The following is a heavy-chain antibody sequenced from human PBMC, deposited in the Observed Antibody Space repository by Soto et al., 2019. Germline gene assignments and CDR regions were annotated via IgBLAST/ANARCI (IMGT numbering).Heavy chain of an antibody. Sequence: EVQLVEFGGGLVQPGGSLKLSCAASGFTFSGSAMHWVRQASGKGLEWVGRIRSKANSYATAYAASVKGRFTISRDDSKNTAYLQMNSLKTADTAVYYCAPRYYDFWSGHDAFDIWGQGTMVTVSS. CDR1: GFTFSGSA. V-gene: IGHV3-73*01. CDR2: IRSKANSYAT. D-gene: IGHD3-3*01. J-gene: IGHJ3*02. CDR3: APRYYDFWSGHDAFDI.